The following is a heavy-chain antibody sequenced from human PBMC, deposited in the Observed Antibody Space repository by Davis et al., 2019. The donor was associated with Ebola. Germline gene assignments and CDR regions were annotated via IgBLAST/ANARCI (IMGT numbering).Heavy chain of an antibody. D-gene: IGHD3-9*01. CDR2: IKQDGSEK. J-gene: IGHJ6*04. CDR3: ASYSDFDWLFYMDV. Sequence: GESLKISCAAPGFPFSSYWMGWLRQAPGKGLERVANIKQDGSEKYYVDSVKGRFTISRDNAKNSLYLQMNSLRAEDTAVYYCASYSDFDWLFYMDVWGKGTTVTVSS. CDR1: GFPFSSYW. V-gene: IGHV3-7*01.